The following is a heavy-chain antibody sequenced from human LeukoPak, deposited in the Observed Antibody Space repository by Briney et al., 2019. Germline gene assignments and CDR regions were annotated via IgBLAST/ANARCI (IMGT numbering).Heavy chain of an antibody. V-gene: IGHV3-11*04. J-gene: IGHJ4*02. CDR1: GFTFSDYY. Sequence: GGSLRLSCAASGFTFSDYYMSWIRQAPGKGLEWVSYISSSGSTIYYADSVKGRFTISRDNAKNSLYLQMNSLRAEDTAVYYCASGANVLRYFDWLTYFDYWGQGTLVTVPS. CDR2: ISSSGSTI. CDR3: ASGANVLRYFDWLTYFDY. D-gene: IGHD3-9*01.